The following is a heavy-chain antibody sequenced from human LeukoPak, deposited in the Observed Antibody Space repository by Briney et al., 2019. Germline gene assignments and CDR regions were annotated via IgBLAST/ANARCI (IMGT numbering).Heavy chain of an antibody. CDR1: GGSISSRSGS. CDR2: IYYSGST. CDR3: ARGYTRGCSRRDAFDI. Sequence: SETLSLSCTASGGSISSRSGSWGWMRRPRVKGLEWIWSIYYSGSTDYNPYRQGRFTISIDTSKNHFSLKLISVTAPDTAVYYCARGYTRGCSRRDAFDIWGQGTMVTVSS. J-gene: IGHJ3*02. D-gene: IGHD6-19*01. V-gene: IGHV4-39*07.